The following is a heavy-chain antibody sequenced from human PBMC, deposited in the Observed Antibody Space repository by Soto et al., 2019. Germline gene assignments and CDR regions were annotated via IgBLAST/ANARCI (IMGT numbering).Heavy chain of an antibody. CDR2: ISSSSSYI. CDR3: ARQFAVAAFWFDH. D-gene: IGHD6-19*01. Sequence: GGSLRLSCAASGFTFSSYSMNWVRQAPGKGLEWVSSISSSSSYIYYADSVKGRFTISRDNAKNSLYLQMNSLRAEDTAVYYCARQFAVAAFWFDHWGQGTLVTVSS. J-gene: IGHJ5*02. V-gene: IGHV3-21*01. CDR1: GFTFSSYS.